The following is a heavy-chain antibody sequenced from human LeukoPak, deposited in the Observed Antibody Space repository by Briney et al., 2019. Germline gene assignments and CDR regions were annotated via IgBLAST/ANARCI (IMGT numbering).Heavy chain of an antibody. CDR2: IRQDGVEK. CDR3: TRVNNRYSDF. CDR1: GFTFSNFW. D-gene: IGHD2-15*01. Sequence: PGGSLRLSCAASGFTFSNFWMTWVRQAPGKGLEWVAHIRQDGVEKYYADSVRGRFTISRDNAKNSMNLQMNGLRVEDTAVYYCTRVNNRYSDFWSQGSLVIVSS. V-gene: IGHV3-7*01. J-gene: IGHJ4*02.